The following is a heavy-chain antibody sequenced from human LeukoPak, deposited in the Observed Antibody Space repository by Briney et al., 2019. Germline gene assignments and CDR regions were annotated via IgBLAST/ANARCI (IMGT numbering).Heavy chain of an antibody. Sequence: PSETLSLTCTVSGGSISSSSYYWGWIRQPPGKGLEWIGSIYYSGSTYYNPSLKSRVTISVDTSKNQFSLKLSSVTAADTAVYYCAGGPYYYGSGSYYLLTDVWGKGTTVTVSS. CDR3: AGGPYYYGSGSYYLLTDV. D-gene: IGHD3-10*01. CDR1: GGSISSSSYY. CDR2: IYYSGST. V-gene: IGHV4-39*07. J-gene: IGHJ6*04.